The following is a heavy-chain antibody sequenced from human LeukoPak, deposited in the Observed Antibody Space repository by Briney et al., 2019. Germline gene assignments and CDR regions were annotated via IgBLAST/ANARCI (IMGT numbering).Heavy chain of an antibody. D-gene: IGHD6-13*01. CDR3: ARGPGIAAAGALDI. CDR1: GGSISSGGYD. J-gene: IGHJ3*02. CDR2: IYYSGST. V-gene: IGHV4-31*03. Sequence: SQTLSLTRTVSGGSISSGGYDSGWIRQHPGKGLEWSGYIYYSGSTDYHPSLKNRVTISVDTSKNQLSLRLRSVTAADTAVYYCARGPGIAAAGALDIWGQGTMVTVPS.